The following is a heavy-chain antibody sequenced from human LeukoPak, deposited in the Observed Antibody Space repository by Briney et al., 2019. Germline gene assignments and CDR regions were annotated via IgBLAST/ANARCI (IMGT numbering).Heavy chain of an antibody. D-gene: IGHD6-13*01. V-gene: IGHV3-53*01. CDR1: GFTVSSNY. Sequence: QPGGSLRLSCAASGFTVSSNYMNWVRQAPGKGLEWVSIIYSGGDTYYADSVKGRFTISRDNSKNTLYLQMINLRAEDTAVYYCAKRPGYSSSWFYFDYWGQGTLVTVSS. CDR2: IYSGGDT. CDR3: AKRPGYSSSWFYFDY. J-gene: IGHJ4*02.